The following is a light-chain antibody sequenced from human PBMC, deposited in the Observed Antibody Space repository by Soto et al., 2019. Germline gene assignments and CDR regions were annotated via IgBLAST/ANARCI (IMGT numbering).Light chain of an antibody. CDR1: LSVSSD. CDR3: QQRSNWPLT. Sequence: EIVMTQSPATLSLSPGERATLSCRASLSVSSDLAWYRQKPGQAPRLLIYRAFTRATGIPARFSGSGSGTDFTLTISSLEPEDFAVYYCQQRSNWPLTFGGGTKVDIK. CDR2: RAF. V-gene: IGKV3-11*01. J-gene: IGKJ4*01.